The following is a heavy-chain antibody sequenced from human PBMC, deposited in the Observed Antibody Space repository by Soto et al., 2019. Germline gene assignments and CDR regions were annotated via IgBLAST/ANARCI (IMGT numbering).Heavy chain of an antibody. CDR1: GGTFSSYA. Sequence: SVKVSCKTSGGTFSSYAISWVRQAPGQGLEWMGGIIPIFGTANYAQKLQGRVTITADESTSTAYMELSSLRSEDTAVYYYGGLEAVGTDYYHYYQPDVSAQGTTETVSS. D-gene: IGHD6-13*01. CDR3: GGLEAVGTDYYHYYQPDV. CDR2: IIPIFGTA. J-gene: IGHJ6*01. V-gene: IGHV1-69*13.